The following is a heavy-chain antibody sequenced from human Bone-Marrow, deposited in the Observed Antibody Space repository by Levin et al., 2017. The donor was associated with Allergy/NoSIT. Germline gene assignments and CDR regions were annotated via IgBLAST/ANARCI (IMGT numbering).Heavy chain of an antibody. V-gene: IGHV4-34*01. CDR3: AKEAGSFDY. Sequence: KPSETLSLTCGVYGWSLSDYHWSWIRQSPGKGLEWIGEIDHSGSTNYNPSLKSRVTISIDTSKKQFSVRLRSVTAADTGVYYCAKEAGSFDYWGQGSLVAVSS. CDR2: IDHSGST. D-gene: IGHD3-10*01. CDR1: GWSLSDYH. J-gene: IGHJ4*02.